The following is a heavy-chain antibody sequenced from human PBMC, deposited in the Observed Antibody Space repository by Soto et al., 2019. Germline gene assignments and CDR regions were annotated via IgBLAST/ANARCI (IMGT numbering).Heavy chain of an antibody. CDR2: ISAYNGNT. CDR1: GYPFTSYG. V-gene: IGHV1-18*01. J-gene: IGHJ4*02. Sequence: ASVKVSCKASGYPFTSYGISWVRQAPGQGLEWMGWISAYNGNTNYAQKLQGRVTMTWDTSLNTAYMELSSLISEDTAVYYCARPPGYISDWYYFDLWGQGTLVTVSS. D-gene: IGHD3-9*01. CDR3: ARPPGYISDWYYFDL.